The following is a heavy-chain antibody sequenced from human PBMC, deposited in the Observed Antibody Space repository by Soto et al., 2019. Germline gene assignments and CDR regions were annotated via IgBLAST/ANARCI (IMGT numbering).Heavy chain of an antibody. Sequence: LRLSFAASGXSFSSFGMHWVRQAPGKGLEWVAVIWFDGSNTQYAESVKGRFTISRDNSKNSLYLQMNSLRAEDTAVYYCARDGWFGEVDYWGQGTLVTVSS. CDR1: GXSFSSFG. CDR2: IWFDGSNT. CDR3: ARDGWFGEVDY. J-gene: IGHJ4*02. D-gene: IGHD3-10*01. V-gene: IGHV3-33*01.